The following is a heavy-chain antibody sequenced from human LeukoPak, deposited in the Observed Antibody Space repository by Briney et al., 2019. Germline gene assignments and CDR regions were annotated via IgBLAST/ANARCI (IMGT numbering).Heavy chain of an antibody. CDR1: GFTFSSYG. Sequence: GRSLRLSCAASGFTFSSYGMHWVRQAPGKGLEWVSGISWNSGSIGYADSVKGRFTTSRDNAKNSLYLQMNSLRAEDTALYYCAKDIFTGIAAAGAIDYWGQGTLATVSS. J-gene: IGHJ4*02. CDR3: AKDIFTGIAAAGAIDY. CDR2: ISWNSGSI. V-gene: IGHV3-9*01. D-gene: IGHD6-13*01.